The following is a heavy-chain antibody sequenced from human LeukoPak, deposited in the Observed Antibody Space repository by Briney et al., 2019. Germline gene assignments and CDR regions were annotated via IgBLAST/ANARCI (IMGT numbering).Heavy chain of an antibody. Sequence: ASVKVSCKASGYTFASYYIQWVRQAPGQGLDWMGITNPSGGSTSYAQKFQGRVTMARDLSTSTVYMELSGLRSEDTAVYYCARGPASCSWYSDHWGQGTLVTVSS. J-gene: IGHJ4*02. CDR3: ARGPASCSWYSDH. V-gene: IGHV1-46*01. CDR1: GYTFASYY. CDR2: TNPSGGST. D-gene: IGHD6-13*01.